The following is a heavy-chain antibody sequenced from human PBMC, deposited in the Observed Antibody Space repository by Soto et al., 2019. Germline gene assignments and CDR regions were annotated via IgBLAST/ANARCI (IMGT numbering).Heavy chain of an antibody. V-gene: IGHV3-23*01. CDR3: AKDWYVRSLAPPVIDF. J-gene: IGHJ4*02. Sequence: GVSLRLSCAASGVFFYNYAMTWVRQGPGKGLEWVSAISASGSSTYYADSVKGRFTISRDNSKNTLYLQMSSLRADDTAVYYCAKDWYVRSLAPPVIDFWGQGTPVTVSS. CDR1: GVFFYNYA. D-gene: IGHD3-10*02. CDR2: ISASGSST.